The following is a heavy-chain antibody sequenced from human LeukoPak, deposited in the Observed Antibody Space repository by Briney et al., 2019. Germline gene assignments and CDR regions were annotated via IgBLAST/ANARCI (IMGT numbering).Heavy chain of an antibody. CDR3: ARHWTTGTRRVDY. D-gene: IGHD1-1*01. Sequence: TSETLSLTCTVSGGSISSYYWSWIRQPPGKGLEWIGYIYYSGSTNYNPSLKSRVTISLDTSKNQFSLKLSSVTAADTAVYYCARHWTTGTRRVDYWGQGTLVTVSS. CDR1: GGSISSYY. J-gene: IGHJ4*02. CDR2: IYYSGST. V-gene: IGHV4-59*08.